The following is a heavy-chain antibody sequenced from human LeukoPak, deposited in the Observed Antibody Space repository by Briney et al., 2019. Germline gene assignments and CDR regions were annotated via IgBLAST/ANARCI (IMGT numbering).Heavy chain of an antibody. CDR1: GGSISSYY. J-gene: IGHJ4*02. CDR3: ARLRPIAAHPARYYFDY. Sequence: SETLSLTCTVSGGSISSYYWSWIRQPPGKGLEWIEYIYTSGSTNYNPSLKSRVTISVDTSKNQFSLKLSSVTAADTAVYYCARLRPIAAHPARYYFDYWGQGTLVTVSS. V-gene: IGHV4-4*09. D-gene: IGHD6-6*01. CDR2: IYTSGST.